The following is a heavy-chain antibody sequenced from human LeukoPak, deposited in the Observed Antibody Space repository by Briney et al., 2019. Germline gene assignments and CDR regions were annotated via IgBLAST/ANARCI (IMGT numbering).Heavy chain of an antibody. Sequence: GGSLRLSCVGSGFTFSNYYLHWVRQAPGKGLVWVSRIKSDGTSTAYADSAKGRFTISRDSAKNTLYLQMDSLRAEDTAVYYCARDYGSNRRAFDIWGQGTMVTVSS. CDR3: ARDYGSNRRAFDI. CDR2: IKSDGTST. D-gene: IGHD4-23*01. CDR1: GFTFSNYY. V-gene: IGHV3-74*01. J-gene: IGHJ3*02.